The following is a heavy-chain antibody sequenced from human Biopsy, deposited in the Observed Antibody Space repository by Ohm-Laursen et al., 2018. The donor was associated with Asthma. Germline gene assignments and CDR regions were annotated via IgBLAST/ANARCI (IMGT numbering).Heavy chain of an antibody. V-gene: IGHV4-30-4*01. D-gene: IGHD3-22*01. Sequence: TLSLTCTVSGGSLSSGDYYWSWIRQPPGKGLEWIGYIYYSGSTYYNPSLKSRVTISVDTSKNQFSLKLSSVTAADTAVYYCARDLSFYDSSGYYRRWFDPWGQGTLVTVSS. J-gene: IGHJ5*02. CDR3: ARDLSFYDSSGYYRRWFDP. CDR2: IYYSGST. CDR1: GGSLSSGDYY.